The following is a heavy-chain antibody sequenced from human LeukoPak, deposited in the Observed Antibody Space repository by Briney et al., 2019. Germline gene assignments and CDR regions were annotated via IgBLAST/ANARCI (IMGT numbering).Heavy chain of an antibody. CDR1: GFTFSSYE. Sequence: GGSLRLSCAASGFTFSSYEMNWVRQAPGKGLEWVSYISSSGSTIYYADSMKGRFTISRDNAKNSLYLQMNSLRAEDTAVYYCARNGPYYYDSSGLYYFDYWGQGTLVTVSS. CDR2: ISSSGSTI. J-gene: IGHJ4*02. D-gene: IGHD3-22*01. V-gene: IGHV3-48*03. CDR3: ARNGPYYYDSSGLYYFDY.